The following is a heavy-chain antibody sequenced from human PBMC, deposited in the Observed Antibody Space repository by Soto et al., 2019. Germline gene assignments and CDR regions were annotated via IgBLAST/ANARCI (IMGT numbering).Heavy chain of an antibody. V-gene: IGHV3-21*01. D-gene: IGHD4-17*01. CDR2: ISSSSSYI. CDR3: ARGTVTTDPYYYYGMDV. CDR1: GFTFSSYS. J-gene: IGHJ6*02. Sequence: RLSCAASGFTFSSYSMNWVRQAPGKGLEWVSSISSSSSYIYYADSVKGRFTISRDNAKNSLYLQMNSLRAEDTAVYYCARGTVTTDPYYYYGMDVWGQGTTVTVSS.